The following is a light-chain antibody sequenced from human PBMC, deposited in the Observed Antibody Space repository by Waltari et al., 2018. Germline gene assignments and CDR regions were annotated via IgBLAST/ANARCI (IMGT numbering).Light chain of an antibody. Sequence: EVVMTQSPATLSVSPGERASLSCRASQSIATTLAWYQQKPGQPPRLLVYDASTRAPSIPARFKGSGSETEFTLTISSLQSEDSAVYYCQQYNRWPPITFGQGTRLEI. CDR3: QQYNRWPPIT. J-gene: IGKJ5*01. CDR1: QSIATT. V-gene: IGKV3-15*01. CDR2: DAS.